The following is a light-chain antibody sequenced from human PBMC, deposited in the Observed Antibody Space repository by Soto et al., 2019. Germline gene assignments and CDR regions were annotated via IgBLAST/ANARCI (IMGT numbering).Light chain of an antibody. Sequence: DIQMTQSPYSLSAAVGDRVTIACRASQNINTYLNWYQQKQGKXXKXXIFDAASLQNGVPSWFSGGGSRTDFTLTITSLQPEDFETYYCQQTSSAPFTFGPGTKVDIK. V-gene: IGKV1-39*01. CDR2: DAA. CDR3: QQTSSAPFT. CDR1: QNINTY. J-gene: IGKJ3*01.